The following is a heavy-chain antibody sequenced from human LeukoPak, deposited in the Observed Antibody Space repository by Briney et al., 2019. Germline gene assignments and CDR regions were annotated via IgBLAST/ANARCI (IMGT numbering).Heavy chain of an antibody. D-gene: IGHD3-22*01. Sequence: AGSLRLSCDVSGFFFSRYSMTWVRQAPGKGLEWVSAIGASGGDTYYSDSAKGWFSISRDNSKSTLYLHMSSLRAEDTAVYFCARRPRDTSGYYLGAFEAWGQGTTVTVSS. J-gene: IGHJ3*01. V-gene: IGHV3-23*01. CDR1: GFFFSRYS. CDR2: IGASGGDT. CDR3: ARRPRDTSGYYLGAFEA.